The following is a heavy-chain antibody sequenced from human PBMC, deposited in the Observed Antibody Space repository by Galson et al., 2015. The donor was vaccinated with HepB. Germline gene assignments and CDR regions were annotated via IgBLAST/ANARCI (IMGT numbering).Heavy chain of an antibody. Sequence: SLRLSCAVSGFTLSSFWMTWVRQAPGKGLEWVANIKQDGSGANYVDSVKGRFTVSRDNSKNSLNLQMNSLRAEDTAVYYCVRETQYFDWLLHASFFDFWGQGTLVTVSS. CDR1: GFTLSSFW. J-gene: IGHJ4*02. D-gene: IGHD3-9*01. CDR3: VRETQYFDWLLHASFFDF. V-gene: IGHV3-7*03. CDR2: IKQDGSGA.